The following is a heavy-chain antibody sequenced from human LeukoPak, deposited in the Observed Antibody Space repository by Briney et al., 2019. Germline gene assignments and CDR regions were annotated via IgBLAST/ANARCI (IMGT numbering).Heavy chain of an antibody. CDR1: GGSISSYY. J-gene: IGHJ4*02. CDR3: VRTTVTTYGY. Sequence: PSETLSLTCTVSGGSISSYYWGWIRQPPGKGLEWIGSIYYSGSTYYNPSLKSRVTISVDTSKNQFSLKLSSVTAADTAVYYCVRTTVTTYGYWGQGTLVTVSS. CDR2: IYYSGST. V-gene: IGHV4-39*01. D-gene: IGHD4-17*01.